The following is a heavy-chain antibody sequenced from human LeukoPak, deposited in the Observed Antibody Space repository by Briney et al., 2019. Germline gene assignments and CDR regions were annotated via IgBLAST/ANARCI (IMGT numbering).Heavy chain of an antibody. CDR3: AKVGSSSWYPWYFDY. J-gene: IGHJ4*02. V-gene: IGHV3-23*01. CDR1: GFTFSSYA. D-gene: IGHD6-13*01. CDR2: ISGSGGST. Sequence: PGGSLRLSCAASGFTFSSYAMSWVRQAPGKGLEWVSAISGSGGSTYYADSVKGRFTISRDNSKNTLYLQMNSLRAEDTAVYYCAKVGSSSWYPWYFDYWGQGTLVTVSS.